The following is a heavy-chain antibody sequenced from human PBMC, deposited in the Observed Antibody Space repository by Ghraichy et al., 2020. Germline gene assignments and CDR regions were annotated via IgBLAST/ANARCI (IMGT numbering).Heavy chain of an antibody. CDR3: VGRRNGYRYYFDY. V-gene: IGHV4-39*01. CDR2: IYYTGST. D-gene: IGHD1-1*01. J-gene: IGHJ4*02. Sequence: SETLSLTCTVSGDSISSSNYYWGWIRQPPGKGLEWIANIYYTGSTYYNPSLKSRITISIDTPKNQFHLRLNSVTATDTAVYYCVGRRNGYRYYFDYWGQGTLVPVSS. CDR1: GDSISSSNYY.